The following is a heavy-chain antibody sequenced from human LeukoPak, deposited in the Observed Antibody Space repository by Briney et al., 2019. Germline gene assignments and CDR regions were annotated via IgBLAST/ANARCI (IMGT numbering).Heavy chain of an antibody. V-gene: IGHV3-53*01. CDR1: GFTVGSDY. D-gene: IGHD6-6*01. CDR3: ARVAFRSSSYISGIDC. J-gene: IGHJ4*02. Sequence: GGSLRLSCAASGFTVGSDYMSWVRQAPGKGLEWVSVIYSGGSTYYADSVKGRFTISRDSSNNILYLHMNTLRLEDTAVYYCARVAFRSSSYISGIDCWGQGTLLTVSS. CDR2: IYSGGST.